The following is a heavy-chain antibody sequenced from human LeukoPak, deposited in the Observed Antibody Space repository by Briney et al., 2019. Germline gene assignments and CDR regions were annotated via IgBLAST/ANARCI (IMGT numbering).Heavy chain of an antibody. D-gene: IGHD6-13*01. J-gene: IGHJ5*02. V-gene: IGHV3-11*05. CDR2: IRANGSYT. CDR3: ARVGTIAAAGTSDH. CDR1: GFTFTDFY. Sequence: GGSLRLSCAASGFTFTDFYMSWIRQAPGTGLQWVSYIRANGSYTPYADSVRGRFTISRDNAKNLLYLQMTSLRVEDTAVYYCARVGTIAAAGTSDHWGQGTLVTVSS.